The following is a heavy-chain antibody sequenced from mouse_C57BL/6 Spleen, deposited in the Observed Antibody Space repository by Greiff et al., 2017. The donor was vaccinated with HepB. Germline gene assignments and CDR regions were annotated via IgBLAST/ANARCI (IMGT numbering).Heavy chain of an antibody. CDR3: ARHYYDYEEYFDV. CDR1: GFTFSSYG. Sequence: EVKLMESGGDLVKPGGSLKLSCAASGFTFSSYGMSWVRQTPDKRLEWVATISSGGSYTYYPDSVKGRFTISRDNAKNTLYLQMSSLKSEDTAMYYCARHYYDYEEYFDVWGTGTTVTVSS. J-gene: IGHJ1*03. V-gene: IGHV5-6*01. CDR2: ISSGGSYT. D-gene: IGHD2-4*01.